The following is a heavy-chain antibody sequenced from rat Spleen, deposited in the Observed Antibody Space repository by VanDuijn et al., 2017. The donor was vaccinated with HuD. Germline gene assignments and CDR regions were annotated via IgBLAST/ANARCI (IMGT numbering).Heavy chain of an antibody. CDR1: GYSITSSYR. D-gene: IGHD1-9*01. CDR3: ARHGYNSYFDY. CDR2: INSAGST. Sequence: EVQLQESGPGLVKPSQSLSLTCSVTGYSITSSYRWNWIRKFPGNKLEWMGYINSAGSTNYNPSLKSRISLTRDTSKNQFFLQVNSVTTEDTATYYCARHGYNSYFDYWGQGVMVTVSS. J-gene: IGHJ2*01. V-gene: IGHV3-3*01.